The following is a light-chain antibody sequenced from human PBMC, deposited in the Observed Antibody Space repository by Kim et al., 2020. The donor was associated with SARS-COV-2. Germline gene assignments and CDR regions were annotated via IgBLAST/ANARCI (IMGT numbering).Light chain of an antibody. Sequence: EIVMTQFPVTLSVSPGERATLSCRASQSVGSSLAWYQQKPGQAPSLLIYGASTRATGVPARFSGSGSGTEFTLTISSLQSEDLAVYYCQQYVSWPPRYTFGQGTKLEI. CDR3: QQYVSWPPRYT. CDR1: QSVGSS. CDR2: GAS. V-gene: IGKV3-15*01. J-gene: IGKJ2*01.